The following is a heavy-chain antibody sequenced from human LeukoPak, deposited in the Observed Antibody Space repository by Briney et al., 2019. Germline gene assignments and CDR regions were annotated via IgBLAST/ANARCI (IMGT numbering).Heavy chain of an antibody. V-gene: IGHV3-48*01. D-gene: IGHD3-22*01. CDR2: ISSSSSTI. CDR3: ARDSADSSGYRLDAFDI. CDR1: GFTFSSYS. J-gene: IGHJ3*02. Sequence: PGGSLRLSCAASGFTFSSYSMNWVRQAPGKGLEWVSYISSSSSTIYYADSVKGRFTISRDNAKNSLYLQMNSLRAEDTAVYYCARDSADSSGYRLDAFDIWGQGTMVTVSS.